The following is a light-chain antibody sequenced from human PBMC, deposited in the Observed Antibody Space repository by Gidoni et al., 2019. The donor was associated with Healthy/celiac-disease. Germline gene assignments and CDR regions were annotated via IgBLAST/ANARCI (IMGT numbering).Light chain of an antibody. Sequence: EIVLTQSPGTLSLSPGERATLSCRASQSVSSSYLAWYQQKPGQAPRLLIYGASSRATGIPDRFSGSVSGTDFTLTISRLEPDDFAVYYCQQYGSSLLTFGGGTKVEIK. CDR3: QQYGSSLLT. J-gene: IGKJ4*01. CDR2: GAS. V-gene: IGKV3-20*01. CDR1: QSVSSSY.